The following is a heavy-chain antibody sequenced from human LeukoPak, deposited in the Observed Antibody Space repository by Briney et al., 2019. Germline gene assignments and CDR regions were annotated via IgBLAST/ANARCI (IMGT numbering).Heavy chain of an antibody. CDR1: GGSISSSSYF. CDR3: ARTTGYSSSWYINFDY. D-gene: IGHD6-13*01. J-gene: IGHJ4*02. Sequence: SETLSLTCIVSGGSISSSSYFWGWIRQPPGKGLKWIGSIFYSGNTYYNPSLKSRVTISVDTSKNHFSLKLSSMTAADTAVYYCARTTGYSSSWYINFDYWGQGTLVTVSS. CDR2: IFYSGNT. V-gene: IGHV4-39*07.